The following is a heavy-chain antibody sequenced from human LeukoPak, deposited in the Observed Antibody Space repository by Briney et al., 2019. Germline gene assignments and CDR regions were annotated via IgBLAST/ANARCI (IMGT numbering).Heavy chain of an antibody. J-gene: IGHJ3*02. V-gene: IGHV4-34*01. D-gene: IGHD3-22*01. Sequence: SETLSLTCAVYGGSFSGYYWSWIRQPPGKGLEWIGEINHSGSTNYNPSLKSRVTISVDTSKNQFSLKLSSVTAADTAVYYCALSSGYCYAHAFDIWGQGTMVTVSS. CDR3: ALSSGYCYAHAFDI. CDR1: GGSFSGYY. CDR2: INHSGST.